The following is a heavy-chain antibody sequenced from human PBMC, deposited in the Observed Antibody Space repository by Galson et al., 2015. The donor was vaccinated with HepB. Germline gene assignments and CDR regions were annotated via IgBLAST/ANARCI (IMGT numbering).Heavy chain of an antibody. CDR3: AKRCGGDCYYWYFDL. D-gene: IGHD2-21*02. Sequence: SLRLSCAASGFTFDNYAITWVRQAPGKGLEWVSTISGSGGSAYYADSVKGRFTISRDNSKNTLYLQMNSLRADDTAVYYCAKRCGGDCYYWYFDLWGRGTLVTVSS. J-gene: IGHJ2*01. CDR1: GFTFDNYA. CDR2: ISGSGGSA. V-gene: IGHV3-23*01.